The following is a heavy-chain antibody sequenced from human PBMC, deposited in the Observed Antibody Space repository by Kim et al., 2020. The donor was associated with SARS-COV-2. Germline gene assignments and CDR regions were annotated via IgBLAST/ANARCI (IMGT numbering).Heavy chain of an antibody. CDR3: ARIESGYYPSYYYYGMDV. D-gene: IGHD3-22*01. CDR2: IYYSGST. V-gene: IGHV4-59*08. Sequence: SETLSLTCTVSGGSISSYYWSWIRQPPGKGLEWIGYIYYSGSTNYNPSLKSRVTISVDTSKNQFSLKLSSVTAADTAVYYCARIESGYYPSYYYYGMDVWGQGTTVTVSS. J-gene: IGHJ6*02. CDR1: GGSISSYY.